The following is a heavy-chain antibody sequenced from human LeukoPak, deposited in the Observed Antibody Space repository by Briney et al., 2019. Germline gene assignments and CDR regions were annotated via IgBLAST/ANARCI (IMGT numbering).Heavy chain of an antibody. V-gene: IGHV4-59*01. CDR3: ATLGYSSGFDY. Sequence: PSETLSLTCAVSGGSISSYYWSWIRQPPGKGLEWIGYIYYSGSTKTNPSLKSRVTMSIDTSKNQFSLKLRSVTAADTAVYYCATLGYSSGFDYWGQGTLVTVSS. D-gene: IGHD6-19*01. CDR1: GGSISSYY. CDR2: IYYSGST. J-gene: IGHJ4*02.